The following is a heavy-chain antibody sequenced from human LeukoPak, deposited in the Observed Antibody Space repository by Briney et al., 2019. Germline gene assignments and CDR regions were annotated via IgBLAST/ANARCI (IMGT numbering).Heavy chain of an antibody. Sequence: PSETLSLICTVSGDSISSYYWSWIRQPAGKGLEWIGRIYTSGSTNYNPSLKSRVTMSVDTSKNQLSLKLTSVTAADTAVYYCATSGSYFLYWGRGTLVTVSS. V-gene: IGHV4-4*07. CDR1: GDSISSYY. CDR3: ATSGSYFLY. J-gene: IGHJ4*02. CDR2: IYTSGST. D-gene: IGHD1-26*01.